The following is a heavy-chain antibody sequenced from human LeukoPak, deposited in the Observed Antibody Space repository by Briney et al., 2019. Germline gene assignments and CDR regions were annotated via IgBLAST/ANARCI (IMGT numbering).Heavy chain of an antibody. J-gene: IGHJ4*02. D-gene: IGHD1-1*01. V-gene: IGHV3-23*01. CDR1: GFPFGSYA. Sequence: GGSLRLSCAASGFPFGSYAMTWVRQAPGKGLESVSVITDGADTYYADSVKGRFTISRDNSQNTVHLQMDNLRADATAVYYCAKVDYWSPENYLDSWGQGTLVTVSS. CDR2: ITDGADT. CDR3: AKVDYWSPENYLDS.